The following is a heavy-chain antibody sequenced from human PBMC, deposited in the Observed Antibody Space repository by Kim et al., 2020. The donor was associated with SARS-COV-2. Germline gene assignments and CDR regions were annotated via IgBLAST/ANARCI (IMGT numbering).Heavy chain of an antibody. J-gene: IGHJ3*02. V-gene: IGHV4-39*07. Sequence: RVSISVDTSKNQFSLKLSSVTAADTAVYYCARDRAGEGPGLWYASDAFDIWGQGTMVTVSS. D-gene: IGHD3-10*01. CDR3: ARDRAGEGPGLWYASDAFDI.